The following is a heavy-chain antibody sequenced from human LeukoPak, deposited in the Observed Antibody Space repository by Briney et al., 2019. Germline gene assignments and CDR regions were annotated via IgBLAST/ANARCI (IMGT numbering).Heavy chain of an antibody. D-gene: IGHD5-24*01. Sequence: ASVKVSCKASGYTFTGYYMHWVRQAPGQWLEWLGIINPSGGSTSYAQKFQGRVTMTRDTSTSTVYMELSSLRSEDTTVYYCARGGGVEMATILGDYWGQGTLVTVSS. CDR1: GYTFTGYY. V-gene: IGHV1-46*01. CDR3: ARGGGVEMATILGDY. CDR2: INPSGGST. J-gene: IGHJ4*02.